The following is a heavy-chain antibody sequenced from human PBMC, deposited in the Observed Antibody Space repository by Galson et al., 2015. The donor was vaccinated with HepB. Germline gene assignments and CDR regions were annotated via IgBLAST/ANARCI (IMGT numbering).Heavy chain of an antibody. CDR2: ISYTGSYT. Sequence: SLRLSCAASGFSFNYFPMHWVRQAPGKGLEWVAVISYTGSYTGYADFGRGRFTISRDNSKNALYLQMNSLRVDDTALYYCVRPRGASAGDFQNWYFDLWGRGSLVTVTS. D-gene: IGHD4-17*01. CDR1: GFSFNYFP. J-gene: IGHJ2*01. V-gene: IGHV3-30-3*01. CDR3: VRPRGASAGDFQNWYFDL.